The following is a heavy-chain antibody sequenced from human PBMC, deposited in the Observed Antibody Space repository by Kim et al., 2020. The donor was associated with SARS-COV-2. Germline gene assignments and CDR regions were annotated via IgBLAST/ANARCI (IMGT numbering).Heavy chain of an antibody. CDR1: GLTFSDYT. CDR2: ISGSFGTT. Sequence: GGSLRLSCAAPGLTFSDYTMSWVRQAPGKGLEWVSSISGSFGTTYYADSVKGRFTISSDNSKNTLYLQMNSLRLEDTALYYCAKGLGVDYWGQGTLVTVS. CDR3: AKGLGVDY. D-gene: IGHD3-10*01. V-gene: IGHV3-23*01. J-gene: IGHJ4*02.